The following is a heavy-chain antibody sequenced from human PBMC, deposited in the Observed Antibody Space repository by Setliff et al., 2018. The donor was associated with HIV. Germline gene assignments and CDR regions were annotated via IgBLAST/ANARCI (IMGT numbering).Heavy chain of an antibody. J-gene: IGHJ4*02. CDR3: ARFDVTPMTTRDY. D-gene: IGHD4-17*01. CDR1: SGSISSTNYY. Sequence: PSETLSLTCSVSSGSISSTNYYWNWIRQPPGKGLEWIGEIHHTGHINYNPSFKSRVTMSLDMSTNQFSLKMASMTAADSAVYYCARFDVTPMTTRDYWGQGTQVTVSS. CDR2: IHHTGHI. V-gene: IGHV4-39*01.